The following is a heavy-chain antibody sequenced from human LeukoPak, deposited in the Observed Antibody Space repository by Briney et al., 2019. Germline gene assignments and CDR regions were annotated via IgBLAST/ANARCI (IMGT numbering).Heavy chain of an antibody. Sequence: SETLSLTCAVSGGSISSGGYSWSRIRQPPGKGLEWIGYIYHSGSTYYNPSLKSRVTISVDRSKNQFSLKLSSVTAADTAVYYCARRKEYCGGDCYRYYYGMDVWGQGTTVTVSS. CDR2: IYHSGST. D-gene: IGHD2-21*02. CDR1: GGSISSGGYS. J-gene: IGHJ6*02. V-gene: IGHV4-30-2*01. CDR3: ARRKEYCGGDCYRYYYGMDV.